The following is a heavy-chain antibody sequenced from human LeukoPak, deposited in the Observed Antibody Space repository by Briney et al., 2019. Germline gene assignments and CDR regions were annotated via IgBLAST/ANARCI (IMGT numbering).Heavy chain of an antibody. D-gene: IGHD4-17*01. Sequence: GGSLRLSCAASGFTFSSYSMNWVRQAPGKGLEWVSSISGSSSYIYYADSVKGRFTISRDNAKNSLYLQMNSLRVEDTAVYYCASGDYGDYAIYWGQGTLVTVSS. CDR2: ISGSSSYI. CDR3: ASGDYGDYAIY. CDR1: GFTFSSYS. V-gene: IGHV3-21*01. J-gene: IGHJ4*02.